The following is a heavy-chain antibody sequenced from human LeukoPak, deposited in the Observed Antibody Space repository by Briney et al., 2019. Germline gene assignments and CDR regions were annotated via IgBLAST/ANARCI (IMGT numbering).Heavy chain of an antibody. V-gene: IGHV3-30*02. Sequence: GGSLRLSCVASGFTFSYFGMHWVRQAPGKGLEWVAFIRYDGSNEYYAESVKGRFTISRDNSKNTLYLQMSSLRVEDTAAYYCAKIEGKYQLANIPDSWGQGTLVTVSS. D-gene: IGHD2-2*01. CDR3: AKIEGKYQLANIPDS. CDR1: GFTFSYFG. J-gene: IGHJ4*02. CDR2: IRYDGSNE.